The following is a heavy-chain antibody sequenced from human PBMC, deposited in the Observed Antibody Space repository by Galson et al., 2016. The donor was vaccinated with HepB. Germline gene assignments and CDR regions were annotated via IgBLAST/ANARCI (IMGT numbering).Heavy chain of an antibody. CDR2: IDWNDDK. CDR3: ARIVSAGPVVGAFDS. D-gene: IGHD1-26*01. V-gene: IGHV2-70*11. J-gene: IGHJ5*01. Sequence: PALVKPTQTLTLTCTFSGFSLSTPGLCVGWVRQPPGKALEWLARIDWNDDKYYSTSLKTRLTVSKDTSTNQVVLTMTHMDPVDTATYYCARIVSAGPVVGAFDSWGQGILVTVSS. CDR1: GFSLSTPGLC.